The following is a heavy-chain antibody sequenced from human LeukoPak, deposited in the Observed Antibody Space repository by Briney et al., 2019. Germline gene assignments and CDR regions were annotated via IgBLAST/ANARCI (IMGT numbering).Heavy chain of an antibody. D-gene: IGHD3-22*01. CDR2: ISGSGGST. CDR3: AKAADSSGRVNWFDP. CDR1: GFTFSSYA. Sequence: HPGGSQRLSCAASGFTFSSYAMSWVRQAPGKGLEWVSDISGSGGSTYYADSVKGRFTISRDNSKNTLYLQMNSLRAEDTAVYYCAKAADSSGRVNWFDPWGQGTLVTVSS. V-gene: IGHV3-23*01. J-gene: IGHJ5*02.